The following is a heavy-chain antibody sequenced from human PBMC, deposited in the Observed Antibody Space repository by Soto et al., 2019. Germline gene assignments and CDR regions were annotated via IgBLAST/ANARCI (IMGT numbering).Heavy chain of an antibody. CDR1: GGTFSTST. V-gene: IGHV1-69*08. CDR2: IIPILNTA. Sequence: QVQLVQSGAEVKEPGSSVKVSCKASGGTFSTSTFTWVRQAPGQGLEWVGRIIPILNTADYAQKFQGSVTITADKSTSTVFLELTRLRSEDTGIYYCARDSPIGSSFSGYDAIDLWGQGNLVTVS. D-gene: IGHD5-12*01. J-gene: IGHJ4*02. CDR3: ARDSPIGSSFSGYDAIDL.